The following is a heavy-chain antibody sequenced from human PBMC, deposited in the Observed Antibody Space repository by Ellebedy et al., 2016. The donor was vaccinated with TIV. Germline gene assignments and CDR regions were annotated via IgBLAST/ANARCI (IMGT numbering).Heavy chain of an antibody. CDR3: ARNPPTYNWVDS. CDR2: IYYSGNT. CDR1: GGSISRSSYY. Sequence: SETLSLTCTVSGGSISRSSYYWGWFRQPPGKGLEWIGNIYYSGNTDYHPSLKSRVTITVDTSKNLFSLKLRSVTAADTAVYYCARNPPTYNWVDSWGQGTLVTVSS. V-gene: IGHV4-39*01. J-gene: IGHJ5*01.